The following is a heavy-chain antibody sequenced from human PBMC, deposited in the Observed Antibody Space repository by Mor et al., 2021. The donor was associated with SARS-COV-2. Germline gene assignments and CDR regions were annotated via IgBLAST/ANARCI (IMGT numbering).Heavy chain of an antibody. J-gene: IGHJ4*02. V-gene: IGHV1-69*01. CDR3: AKDSSSGPLDY. CDR2: IIPIFGTA. D-gene: IGHD6-19*01. Sequence: GIIPIFGTAKYEQKFQGRVTITADESTSTAYMELSSLRSEDTAVYYCAKDSSSGPLDYWGQGTLVTVSS.